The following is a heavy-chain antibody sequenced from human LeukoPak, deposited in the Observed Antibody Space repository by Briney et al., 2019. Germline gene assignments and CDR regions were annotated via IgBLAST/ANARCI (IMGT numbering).Heavy chain of an antibody. J-gene: IGHJ6*04. CDR3: AELGITMIGGV. Sequence: LSLTCAVYGGSFSGYYWSWIRQPPGKGLEWVSAISSSGSTIYYADSVKGRFTISRDNAKNSLYLQMNSLRAEDTAVYYCAELGITMIGGVWGKGTTVTISS. V-gene: IGHV3-11*04. D-gene: IGHD3-10*02. CDR2: ISSSGSTI. CDR1: GGSFSGYY.